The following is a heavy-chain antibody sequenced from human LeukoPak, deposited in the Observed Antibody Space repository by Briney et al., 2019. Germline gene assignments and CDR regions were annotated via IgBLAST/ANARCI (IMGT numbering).Heavy chain of an antibody. CDR1: GFTFSSYG. V-gene: IGHV3-33*08. Sequence: QPGRSLRLSCAASGFTFSSYGMHWVRQAPGKGLEWVAVIWYDGSNKYYADSVKGRFTISRDNSKNTLYLQMNSLRAEDTAVYYCARERYYDFWSGYSRNYYYYGMDVWGQGTTVTVSS. J-gene: IGHJ6*02. CDR2: IWYDGSNK. D-gene: IGHD3-3*01. CDR3: ARERYYDFWSGYSRNYYYYGMDV.